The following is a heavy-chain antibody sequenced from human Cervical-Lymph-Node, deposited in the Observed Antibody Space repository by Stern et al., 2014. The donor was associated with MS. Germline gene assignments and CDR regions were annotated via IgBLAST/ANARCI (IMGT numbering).Heavy chain of an antibody. D-gene: IGHD1-26*01. CDR3: AKDCLSGGGTAGNAFNI. CDR2: ISGSGGST. CDR1: GFTFSSYA. J-gene: IGHJ3*02. V-gene: IGHV3-23*04. Sequence: EVQLVESGGGLVQPGGSLRLSCAASGFTFSSYAMSWVRQAPGKGLEWVSAISGSGGSTYYADSVKGRFTISRDNSKHTLYLQMNTRRAEDRALYYCAKDCLSGGGTAGNAFNIWAKGQWSPSLQ.